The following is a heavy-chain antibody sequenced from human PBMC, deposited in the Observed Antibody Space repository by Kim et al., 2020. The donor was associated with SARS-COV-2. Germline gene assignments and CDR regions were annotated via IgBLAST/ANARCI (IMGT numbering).Heavy chain of an antibody. Sequence: SETLSLTCTVSGGSISSGGYYWSWIRQHPGKGLEWIGYIYYSGSTYYNPSLKSRVTISVDTSKNQFSLKLSSVTAADTAVYYCANLGTTGTRADYYYYGMDVWGQGTTVTVSS. J-gene: IGHJ6*02. CDR2: IYYSGST. V-gene: IGHV4-31*03. CDR1: GGSISSGGYY. CDR3: ANLGTTGTRADYYYYGMDV. D-gene: IGHD1-1*01.